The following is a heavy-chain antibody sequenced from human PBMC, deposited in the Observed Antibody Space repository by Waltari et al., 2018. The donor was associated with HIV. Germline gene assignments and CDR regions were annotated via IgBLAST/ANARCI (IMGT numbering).Heavy chain of an antibody. CDR1: GFTVSSNY. D-gene: IGHD2-21*02. J-gene: IGHJ6*02. Sequence: EVQLVESGGGLVQPGGSLRLSCAASGFTVSSNYMSWVRQAPGKGLEWGSVIYSVCSTYYSDSVKGRFTISRDNSKNTLYLQMNSLRAEDTAGYYCASIAYCGGDCYPRGMDVWGQGTTVTVSS. CDR2: IYSVCST. V-gene: IGHV3-66*01. CDR3: ASIAYCGGDCYPRGMDV.